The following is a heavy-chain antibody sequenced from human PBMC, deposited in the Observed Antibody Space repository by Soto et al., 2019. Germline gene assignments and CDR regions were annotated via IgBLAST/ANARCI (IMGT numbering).Heavy chain of an antibody. CDR1: GFTFSNAW. J-gene: IGHJ4*02. Sequence: GGSLRLSCAASGFTFSNAWMSWVRQAPGKGLEWVGRIKSKTDGGTTDYAASVKGRFTISRDDSKNTLYLQMNSLKTEDTAVYYCTTDRVVVITAYYFDYWGQGTLVTVSS. D-gene: IGHD3-22*01. V-gene: IGHV3-15*01. CDR3: TTDRVVVITAYYFDY. CDR2: IKSKTDGGTT.